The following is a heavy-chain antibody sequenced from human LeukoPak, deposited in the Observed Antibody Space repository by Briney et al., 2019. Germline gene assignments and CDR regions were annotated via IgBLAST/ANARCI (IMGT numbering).Heavy chain of an antibody. CDR2: ITSNINTI. CDR1: GFTFSTYN. V-gene: IGHV3-48*04. J-gene: IGHJ4*02. Sequence: GGSLRLSCAASGFTFSTYNMNWVRQAPGKGLEWLAYITSNINTIYYADSVKGRFTISRDNAKNSLYLQMNSLRAEDTAVYYCARESPKGRYEAYDYWGQGTLVTVSS. D-gene: IGHD1-26*01. CDR3: ARESPKGRYEAYDY.